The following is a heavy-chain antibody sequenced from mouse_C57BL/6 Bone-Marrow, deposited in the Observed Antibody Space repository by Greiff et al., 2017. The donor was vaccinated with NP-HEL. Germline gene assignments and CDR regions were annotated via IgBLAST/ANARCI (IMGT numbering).Heavy chain of an antibody. V-gene: IGHV1-61*01. Sequence: QVQLKQPGAELVRPGSSVKLSCKASGYTFTSYWMDWVKQRPGQGLEWIGNIYPSDSETHYNQKFKDKATLTVDKSSSTAYMQLSSLTSEDSAVYYCARDYYGMDYWGQGTSVTVSS. CDR3: ARDYYGMDY. CDR2: IYPSDSET. J-gene: IGHJ4*01. CDR1: GYTFTSYW.